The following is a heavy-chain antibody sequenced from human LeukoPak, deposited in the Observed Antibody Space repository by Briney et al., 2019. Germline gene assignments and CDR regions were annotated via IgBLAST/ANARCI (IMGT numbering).Heavy chain of an antibody. CDR3: AKDPYGTRYFDY. CDR2: LSGSGYNT. D-gene: IGHD2-2*01. V-gene: IGHV3-23*01. Sequence: GGSLRLSCAASRFTLSNYWMSWVRQAPGKGLEWVSSLSGSGYNTYYADSVKGRFTISRDNSKNTVYLQMNSLRAEDTAVYYCAKDPYGTRYFDYWGQGTLVTVSS. J-gene: IGHJ4*02. CDR1: RFTLSNYW.